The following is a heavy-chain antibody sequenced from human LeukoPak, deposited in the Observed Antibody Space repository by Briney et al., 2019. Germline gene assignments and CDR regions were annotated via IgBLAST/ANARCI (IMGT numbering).Heavy chain of an antibody. CDR1: GGSFSGYY. Sequence: PSETLSLTCAVYGGSFSGYYWSWIRQPPGKGLEWIGEINHSGSTNYNPSHKSRVTISVDTSKNQFSLKLSSVTAADTAVYYCARVRRQLRVYYYYYMDVWGKGTTVTVSS. J-gene: IGHJ6*03. D-gene: IGHD6-6*01. V-gene: IGHV4-34*01. CDR2: INHSGST. CDR3: ARVRRQLRVYYYYYMDV.